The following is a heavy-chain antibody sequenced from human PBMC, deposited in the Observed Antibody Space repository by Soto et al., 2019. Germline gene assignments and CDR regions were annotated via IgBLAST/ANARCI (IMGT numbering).Heavy chain of an antibody. D-gene: IGHD6-6*01. CDR3: ARDLAHSSSPVPYYFDY. CDR2: IIPIFGTA. J-gene: IGHJ4*02. V-gene: IGHV1-69*01. CDR1: GGTFSSYA. Sequence: HVQLVQSGAEVKTPGSSVKVSCKASGGTFSSYAISWVRQAPGQGLEWMGGIIPIFGTANYAQTFQGRVTITADDSTSTAYMELSSLRSEDTAVYYCARDLAHSSSPVPYYFDYWGQGTLVTVSS.